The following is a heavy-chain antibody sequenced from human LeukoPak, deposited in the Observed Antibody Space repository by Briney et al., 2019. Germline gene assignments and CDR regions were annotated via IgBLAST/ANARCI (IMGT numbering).Heavy chain of an antibody. V-gene: IGHV3-21*01. J-gene: IGHJ2*01. CDR2: ISSSSSDI. CDR1: GFTFRSYW. CDR3: AKLSGWYFDL. Sequence: GGSLRLSCAASGFTFRSYWMNWVRQAPGKGLEWVSSISSSSSDIYYADSLKGRFTISRDNAKNSLYLQMNSLRAEDTAVYYCAKLSGWYFDLWGRGTLVTVSS. D-gene: IGHD2-15*01.